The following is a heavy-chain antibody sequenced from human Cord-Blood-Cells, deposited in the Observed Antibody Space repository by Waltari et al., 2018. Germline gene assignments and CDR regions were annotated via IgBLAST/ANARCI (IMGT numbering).Heavy chain of an antibody. CDR2: IYTSGST. Sequence: QVQLQESGPGLVKPSETLSLTCTVSGGPISSYYWSWIRQPAGKGLEWMGRIYTSGSTNYNPSLKSRVTMSVDTSKNQFSLKLSSVTAADTAVYYCARGRRDCSSTSCYDAFDIWGQGTMVTVSS. D-gene: IGHD2-2*01. CDR3: ARGRRDCSSTSCYDAFDI. CDR1: GGPISSYY. J-gene: IGHJ3*02. V-gene: IGHV4-4*07.